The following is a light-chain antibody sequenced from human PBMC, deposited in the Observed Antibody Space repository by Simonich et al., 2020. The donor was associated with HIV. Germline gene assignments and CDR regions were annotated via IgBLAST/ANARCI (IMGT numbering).Light chain of an antibody. CDR3: QQLNSFT. V-gene: IGKV1-9*01. CDR2: AAS. Sequence: DIQLTQSPSFLSASVGDRVTITCRASQGISSYLAWYQKKPGKAPKLLIYAASTLQSGVPSRFSGSGSGTEFTLTISSLQPEDFATYYCQQLNSFTFGPGTKVDIK. J-gene: IGKJ3*01. CDR1: QGISSY.